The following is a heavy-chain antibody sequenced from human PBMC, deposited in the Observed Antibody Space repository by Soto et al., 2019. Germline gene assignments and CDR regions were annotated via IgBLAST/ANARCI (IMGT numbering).Heavy chain of an antibody. CDR2: IYSGGST. CDR3: ARAVHYDFWSGYPYYFDY. V-gene: IGHV3-53*01. CDR1: GFTVSSNY. D-gene: IGHD3-3*01. J-gene: IGHJ4*02. Sequence: EVQLVESGGGLIQPGGSLRLSCAASGFTVSSNYMSWVRQAPGKGLEWDSVIYSGGSTYYANSVKGRFTISRDNSKNTLYLQMNSLRAEDTAVYYCARAVHYDFWSGYPYYFDYWGQGTLVTVSS.